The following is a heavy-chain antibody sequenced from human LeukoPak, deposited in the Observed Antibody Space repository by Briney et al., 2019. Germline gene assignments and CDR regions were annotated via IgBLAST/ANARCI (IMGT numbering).Heavy chain of an antibody. Sequence: PGGSLRLSCAASGFTLSNYWMHWVRQAPGKGLVWVSRINSGGSSTSYADSVKGRFTISRDNSKNTLYLQMNSLRAEDTAVYYCAKGVAAAGPPLRYYGMDVWGQGTTVTVSS. CDR3: AKGVAAAGPPLRYYGMDV. D-gene: IGHD6-13*01. CDR2: INSGGSST. J-gene: IGHJ6*02. CDR1: GFTLSNYW. V-gene: IGHV3-74*01.